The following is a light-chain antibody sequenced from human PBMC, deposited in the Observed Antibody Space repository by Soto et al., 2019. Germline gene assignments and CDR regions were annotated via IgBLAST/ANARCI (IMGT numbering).Light chain of an antibody. CDR1: QSVSSSY. V-gene: IGKV3D-20*01. J-gene: IGKJ5*01. CDR3: QQYGSSLIT. CDR2: DAS. Sequence: IVLPQSPAALFLSPGERATLSCEASQSVSSSYLAWYQQKAGLAPRLLLYDASSRATGIPDRFRGSGSGTEFSLTISRLEPEDFAVYYCQQYGSSLITFGQGTRLEIK.